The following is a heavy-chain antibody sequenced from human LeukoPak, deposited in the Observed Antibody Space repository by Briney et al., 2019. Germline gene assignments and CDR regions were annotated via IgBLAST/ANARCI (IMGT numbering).Heavy chain of an antibody. J-gene: IGHJ5*02. CDR2: MNPNSGNT. V-gene: IGHV1-8*03. Sequence: ASVKVSCKASGYTFTSYDINWVRQATGQGLEWMGWMNPNSGNTGYAQKFQGRVTITRNTSISTAYMELSSLRSEDTAVYYCARFYYDSSAYLPGGWFDPWGQGTLVTVSS. CDR1: GYTFTSYD. D-gene: IGHD3-22*01. CDR3: ARFYYDSSAYLPGGWFDP.